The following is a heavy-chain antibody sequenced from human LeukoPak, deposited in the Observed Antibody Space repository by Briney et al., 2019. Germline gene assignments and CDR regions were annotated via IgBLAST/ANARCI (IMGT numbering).Heavy chain of an antibody. Sequence: GGSLRLSCAASGFTFSSYGMSWVRQAPGMGLEWVSLIGGGDGSTYYADSVKGRFTISRDNSKNTLYLQMNSLGAEDTAVYYCARGLYSSSPWGQGTLVTVSS. V-gene: IGHV3-23*01. CDR1: GFTFSSYG. CDR2: IGGGDGST. D-gene: IGHD6-6*01. CDR3: ARGLYSSSP. J-gene: IGHJ4*02.